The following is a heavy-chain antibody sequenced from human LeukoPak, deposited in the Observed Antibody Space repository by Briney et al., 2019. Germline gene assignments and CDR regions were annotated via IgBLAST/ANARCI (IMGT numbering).Heavy chain of an antibody. V-gene: IGHV3-30*14. D-gene: IGHD2-21*01. Sequence: GTSLRLSCEASGFPFRDYPMHWVRQTPGRGLQWVAVIADDGTNHYDAEFVKGRFSISRDNSKITMYLHMNSLGPEDTGVYYCVRAQISILNSGDVFDVWGQGTVVTVSS. CDR1: GFPFRDYP. CDR3: VRAQISILNSGDVFDV. J-gene: IGHJ3*01. CDR2: IADDGTNH.